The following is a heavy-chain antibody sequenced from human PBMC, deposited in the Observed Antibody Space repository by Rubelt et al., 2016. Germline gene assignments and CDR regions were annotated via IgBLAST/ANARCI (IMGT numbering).Heavy chain of an antibody. D-gene: IGHD3-3*01. V-gene: IGHV4-34*01. J-gene: IGHJ4*02. CDR2: ITHRGST. Sequence: EITHRGSTNYNPSLKSRVSISVDKSKNQFSLKLSSVTAADTAVYYCASVLGGDFWSGYYFDYWGQGTLVTVSS. CDR3: ASVLGGDFWSGYYFDY.